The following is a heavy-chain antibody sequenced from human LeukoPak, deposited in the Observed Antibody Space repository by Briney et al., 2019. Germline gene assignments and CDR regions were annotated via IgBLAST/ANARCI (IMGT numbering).Heavy chain of an antibody. J-gene: IGHJ4*02. CDR2: IYPGDSDT. Sequence: GESLKISCKGCGYSFTSYWIGWVRQMPGKGLEWMGIIYPGDSDTRYSPSFQGQVTISADKSISTAYLQWSSLKASDTAMYYCARHPNYYDSSGYYYAPVDYWGQGTLVTVSS. D-gene: IGHD3-22*01. CDR1: GYSFTSYW. V-gene: IGHV5-51*01. CDR3: ARHPNYYDSSGYYYAPVDY.